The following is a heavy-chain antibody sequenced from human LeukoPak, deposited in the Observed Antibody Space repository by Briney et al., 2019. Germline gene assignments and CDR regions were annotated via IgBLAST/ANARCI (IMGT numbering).Heavy chain of an antibody. J-gene: IGHJ4*02. CDR3: ARLWDYSSGYNDY. CDR2: IIPIFGTA. CDR1: GGTFSSYA. Sequence: SVKVSCKASGGTFSSYAISWVRQAPGQGLEWMGGIIPIFGTANYAQRFQGRVTITTDESTSTAYMELSSLRSEDTAVYYCARLWDYSSGYNDYWGQGTLVTVSS. D-gene: IGHD3-22*01. V-gene: IGHV1-69*05.